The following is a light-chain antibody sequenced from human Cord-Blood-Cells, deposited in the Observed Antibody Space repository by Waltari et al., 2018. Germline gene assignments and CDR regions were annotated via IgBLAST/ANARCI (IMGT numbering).Light chain of an antibody. Sequence: QSVLTQPPSVSGAPGQRVTISCTGSSSNIGAGYAVHWYQQLPGTAPKLLIYGNSNRTCGVPGRFPGSKSGTSASRAITGLQAEDEADSYCKSYDSSLRGVFGGGTKLTVL. CDR2: GNS. CDR3: KSYDSSLRGV. J-gene: IGLJ3*02. V-gene: IGLV1-40*01. CDR1: SSNIGAGYA.